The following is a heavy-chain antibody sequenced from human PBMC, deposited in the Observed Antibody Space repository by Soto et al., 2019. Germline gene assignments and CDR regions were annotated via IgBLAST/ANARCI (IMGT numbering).Heavy chain of an antibody. V-gene: IGHV4-39*01. CDR2: INHSGNT. Sequence: SETLSLTCAVSGGSIGTSAYYWGWIRQAPGKGLEWIGSINHSGNTYLSPSLKDRVTMSVDTSKNSFSLKLRSATAADTGLYYCSRRAPEGFDPWGQGKLVTLSS. CDR3: SRRAPEGFDP. J-gene: IGHJ5*02. CDR1: GGSIGTSAYY.